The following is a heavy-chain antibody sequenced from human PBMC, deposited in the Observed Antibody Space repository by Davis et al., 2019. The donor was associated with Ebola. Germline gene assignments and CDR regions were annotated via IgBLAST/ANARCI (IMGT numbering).Heavy chain of an antibody. V-gene: IGHV3-21*01. CDR2: ISSSSSYI. CDR1: GFTFSRYS. Sequence: GESLKISCAASGFTFSRYSMNWVRQAPGKGLEWVSSISSSSSYIYYADSVKGRFTISRDNAKNSLYLQMNSLRAEDTAVYYCARVRGGYCSSTSCYIRGDYYYGMDVWGQGTTVTVSS. D-gene: IGHD2-2*02. J-gene: IGHJ6*02. CDR3: ARVRGGYCSSTSCYIRGDYYYGMDV.